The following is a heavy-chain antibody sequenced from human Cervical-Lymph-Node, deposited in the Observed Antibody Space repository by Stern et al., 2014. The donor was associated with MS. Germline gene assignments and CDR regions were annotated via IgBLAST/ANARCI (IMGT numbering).Heavy chain of an antibody. CDR1: GGTFSSYA. V-gene: IGHV1-69*01. Sequence: VQLVESGAAVKKPGSSVKVSCKASGGTFSSYAISWVRQAPGPGLEWMGGIIPIFGTANYAQKFQGRVTITADESTSTAYMELSSLRSEDTAVYYCASNIVVVTAGAFDIWGQGTMVTVSS. CDR3: ASNIVVVTAGAFDI. J-gene: IGHJ3*02. D-gene: IGHD2-21*02. CDR2: IIPIFGTA.